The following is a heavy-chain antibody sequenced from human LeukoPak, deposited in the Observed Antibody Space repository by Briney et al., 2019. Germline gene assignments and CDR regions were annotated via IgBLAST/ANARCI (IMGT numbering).Heavy chain of an antibody. CDR1: GGSISTSSYY. CDR3: ARIQVGLPAGI. J-gene: IGHJ3*02. V-gene: IGHV4-39*01. D-gene: IGHD2-2*01. CDR2: MYYSGST. Sequence: PSETLSLTCTVSGGSISTSSYYWGWIRQPPGKGLEWIGSMYYSGSTYYKPSLKSRVTISVDTSKNQFSLELSSVTAADTAVYYCARIQVGLPAGIWGQGTMVTVSS.